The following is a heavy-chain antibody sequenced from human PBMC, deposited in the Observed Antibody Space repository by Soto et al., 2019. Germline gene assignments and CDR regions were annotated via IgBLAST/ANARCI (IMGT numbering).Heavy chain of an antibody. D-gene: IGHD3-16*01. J-gene: IGHJ5*02. CDR2: ISTSGNT. V-gene: IGHV4-4*07. CDR1: GVSMRNSY. CDR3: ARGGGVPALGDP. Sequence: SETLSLTCSVSGVSMRNSYWTWIRQSAGKGLEWIGRISTSGNTNYNPSLNSRLTMSVDTSKNQVSLELTSVTAADTAVYYCARGGGVPALGDPWGQGTLVTVSS.